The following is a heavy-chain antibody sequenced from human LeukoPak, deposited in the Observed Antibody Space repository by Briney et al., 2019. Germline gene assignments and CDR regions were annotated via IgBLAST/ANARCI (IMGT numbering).Heavy chain of an antibody. J-gene: IGHJ6*02. CDR3: ARGWSPGSYYCYYGMDV. Sequence: SETLSLTCAVSGGSISSGGYSWSWIRQPPGKGLEWIGYIYHSGSTYYNPSLKSRVTISVDRSKNQFSLKLSSVTAADTAVYYCARGWSPGSYYCYYGMDVWGQGTTVTVSS. V-gene: IGHV4-30-2*01. D-gene: IGHD3-3*01. CDR1: GGSISSGGYS. CDR2: IYHSGST.